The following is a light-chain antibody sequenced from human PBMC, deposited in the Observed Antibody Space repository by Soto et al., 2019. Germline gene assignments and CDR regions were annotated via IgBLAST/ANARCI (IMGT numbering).Light chain of an antibody. J-gene: IGKJ1*01. Sequence: EIVMTQSPATLSLFPGERATLSCRASQSVSSDLAWYQQKPGQGPRLLIFGASTRAAGIPARFSGSGSGTEFTLTISSLQSEDFAVYHCQQYKNWPTWTFGQGTKV. CDR2: GAS. CDR1: QSVSSD. CDR3: QQYKNWPTWT. V-gene: IGKV3D-15*01.